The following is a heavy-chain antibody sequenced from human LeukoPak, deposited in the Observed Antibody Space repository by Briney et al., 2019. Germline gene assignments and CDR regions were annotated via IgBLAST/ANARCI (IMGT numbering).Heavy chain of an antibody. D-gene: IGHD6-13*01. CDR3: ARAGITTAGLIHYYHYMDV. J-gene: IGHJ6*03. V-gene: IGHV1-2*02. CDR1: GYTFTGHY. Sequence: ASVKVSCKASGYTFTGHYMHWVRQAPGQGLEWMGWINPNSGDTDYAQKFQGRVTMTRDTSVTTAYMEVSWLRSDVTAVYYCARAGITTAGLIHYYHYMDVWGKGTTVTVSS. CDR2: INPNSGDT.